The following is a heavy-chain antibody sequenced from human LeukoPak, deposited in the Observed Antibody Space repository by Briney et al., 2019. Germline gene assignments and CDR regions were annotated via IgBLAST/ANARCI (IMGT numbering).Heavy chain of an antibody. Sequence: PSETLSLTCTVSGGSIPSSSYYWGWIRQPPGKGLEWLGSIYYSGKTSYNPSLKSRVTISVDTSKNQFSLNMTSVTAADTAVYYCARRPGIPVAGTRRFDFWGQGTLVTVSS. CDR3: ARRPGIPVAGTRRFDF. D-gene: IGHD6-19*01. J-gene: IGHJ4*02. CDR1: GGSIPSSSYY. V-gene: IGHV4-39*01. CDR2: IYYSGKT.